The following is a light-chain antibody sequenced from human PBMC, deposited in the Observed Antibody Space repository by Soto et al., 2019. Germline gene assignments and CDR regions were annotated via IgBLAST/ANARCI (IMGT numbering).Light chain of an antibody. CDR3: QQYGSSYT. V-gene: IGKV3-20*01. J-gene: IGKJ2*01. Sequence: EIVLTQSPGTLSWSPGERVTLSCWASQSVSSSYLAWYQQKPGQAPRLLIYGASSRATGIPDRFSGSGSGTDFILTISRLEPEDFAVYYCQQYGSSYTFGQGTKLEIK. CDR1: QSVSSSY. CDR2: GAS.